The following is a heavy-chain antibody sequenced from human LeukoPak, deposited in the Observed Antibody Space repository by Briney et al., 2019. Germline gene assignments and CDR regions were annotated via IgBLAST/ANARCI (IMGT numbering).Heavy chain of an antibody. CDR2: IIPILGIA. D-gene: IGHD1-26*01. V-gene: IGHV1-69*02. CDR3: ATSRVGDLLFDY. J-gene: IGHJ4*02. Sequence: SVKVSCKASGGTFSSYTISWVRQAPGQGPEWMGRIIPILGIANYAQKFQGRVTITADKSTSTAYMELSSLRSEDTAVYYCATSRVGDLLFDYWGQGTLVTVSS. CDR1: GGTFSSYT.